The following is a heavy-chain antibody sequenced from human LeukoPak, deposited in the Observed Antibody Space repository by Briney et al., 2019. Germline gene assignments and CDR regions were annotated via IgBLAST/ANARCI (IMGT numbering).Heavy chain of an antibody. CDR2: INHSGST. Sequence: SETLSLTCAVYGGSFSGYYWSWIRQPPGKGLEWIGEINHSGSTNYNPSLKSRVTISVDTSKNQFSLKLSSVTAADTAVYYCARGGGSPLDYWGQGTPVTVSS. J-gene: IGHJ4*02. CDR1: GGSFSGYY. V-gene: IGHV4-34*01. D-gene: IGHD3-16*01. CDR3: ARGGGSPLDY.